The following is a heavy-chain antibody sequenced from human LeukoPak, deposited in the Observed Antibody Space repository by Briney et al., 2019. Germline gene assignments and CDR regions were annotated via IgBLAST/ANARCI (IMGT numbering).Heavy chain of an antibody. CDR3: TTDLMSFGDPKFFDY. J-gene: IGHJ4*02. D-gene: IGHD4-17*01. Sequence: GGSLRLSCAASGFTFSNAWMSWVRQAPGKGLEWVGRIKSKTDGGTTDYAAPVKGRFTISRDDSKNTLYLQMNSLKTEDTAVYYCTTDLMSFGDPKFFDYWGQGTLVTVSS. CDR2: IKSKTDGGTT. CDR1: GFTFSNAW. V-gene: IGHV3-15*01.